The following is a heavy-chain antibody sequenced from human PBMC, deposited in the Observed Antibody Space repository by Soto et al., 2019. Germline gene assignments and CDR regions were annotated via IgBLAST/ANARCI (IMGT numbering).Heavy chain of an antibody. D-gene: IGHD3-3*01. CDR2: INAGNGNT. CDR1: GYTFTSYA. CDR3: ARDLNTYYDFWSGYLGAFGY. Sequence: WASVKVSCKASGYTFTSYAMHWVRQAPGQRLEWMGWINAGNGNTKYSQKFQGRVTITRDTSASTAYMELSSLRSEDTAVYYCARDLNTYYDFWSGYLGAFGYWGQGTLVTVSS. J-gene: IGHJ4*02. V-gene: IGHV1-3*01.